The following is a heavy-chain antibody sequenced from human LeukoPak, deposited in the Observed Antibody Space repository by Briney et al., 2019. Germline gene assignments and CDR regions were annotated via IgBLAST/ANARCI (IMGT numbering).Heavy chain of an antibody. CDR3: VRDDDSSAPQKHYFDF. CDR1: GGTFSSYS. J-gene: IGHJ4*02. Sequence: SVKVSCKASGGTFSSYSLSWVRQAPGRGLEWMGRIIPIFDTADYTQRFQGRVTFTADKSTGTAFMELSSLRSEDTATYYCVRDDDSSAPQKHYFDFWGQGTLVTVSS. CDR2: IIPIFDTA. V-gene: IGHV1-69*06. D-gene: IGHD3-22*01.